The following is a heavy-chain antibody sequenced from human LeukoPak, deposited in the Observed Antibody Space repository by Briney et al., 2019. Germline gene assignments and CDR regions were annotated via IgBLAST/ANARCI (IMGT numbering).Heavy chain of an antibody. Sequence: PGRSLRLLCAASCFIFDNYAMHWVRQAPGKGLEWLSVISWNSGYIGYADSVKGRFNISRDNAKKCLDLQVKSLRGEDRAFYYFAKVLGTYSSGYFFTYWGQGTLVTVSS. CDR2: ISWNSGYI. V-gene: IGHV3-9*01. CDR3: AKVLGTYSSGYFFTY. J-gene: IGHJ4*02. CDR1: CFIFDNYA. D-gene: IGHD6-19*01.